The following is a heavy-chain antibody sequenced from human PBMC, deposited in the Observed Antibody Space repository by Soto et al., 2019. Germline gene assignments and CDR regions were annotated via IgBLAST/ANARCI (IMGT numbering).Heavy chain of an antibody. CDR2: MNPNSGNT. D-gene: IGHD4-17*01. CDR3: ARRYGGTLDY. J-gene: IGHJ4*02. V-gene: IGHV1-8*02. Sequence: APVKVSCKASWYTFTNHGSCRVRQAPGKGLEWMGWMNPNSGNTGYAQKFQGRVTMTRNTSITTAYMELSSLRSEDTAVYYCARRYGGTLDYWGQGTLVTVSS. CDR1: WYTFTNHG.